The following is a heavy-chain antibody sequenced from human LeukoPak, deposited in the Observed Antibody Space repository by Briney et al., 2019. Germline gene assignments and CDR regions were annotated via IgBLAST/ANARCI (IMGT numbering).Heavy chain of an antibody. J-gene: IGHJ4*02. D-gene: IGHD5-24*01. CDR2: IKSKTDGGTT. Sequence: PGGSLRLSCAASGFTFSNAWVSWVRPAPGKGLEWVGRIKSKTDGGTTDYAAPVKGRFTISRDDSKNTLYLQMNSLKTEDTAVYYCTTERGRWLRASWGQGTLVTVSS. CDR3: TTERGRWLRAS. V-gene: IGHV3-15*01. CDR1: GFTFSNAW.